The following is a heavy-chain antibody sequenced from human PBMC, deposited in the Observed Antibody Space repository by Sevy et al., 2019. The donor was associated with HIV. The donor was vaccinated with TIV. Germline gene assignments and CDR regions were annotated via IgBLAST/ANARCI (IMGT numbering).Heavy chain of an antibody. CDR1: GLTFSSYA. V-gene: IGHV3-23*01. J-gene: IGHJ3*02. CDR3: AKDRVWELGDAFDI. CDR2: LSGSGGST. D-gene: IGHD6-13*01. Sequence: GGSLRLSCAASGLTFSSYAMNWVRQAPGKGLEWVSGLSGSGGSTNYADSVKGRFTISRDNSKNTRYLQMSSLRAEDTAVYYCAKDRVWELGDAFDIWGQGTMVTVSS.